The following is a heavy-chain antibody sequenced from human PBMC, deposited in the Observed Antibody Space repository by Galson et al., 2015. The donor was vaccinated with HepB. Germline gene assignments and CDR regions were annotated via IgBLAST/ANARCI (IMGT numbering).Heavy chain of an antibody. V-gene: IGHV2-70*01. D-gene: IGHD5-12*01. Sequence: PALVKPTQTLTLTCTFSGFSLSTSGMCVSWIRQPPGKALEWLALIDWDDDKYYSTSLKTRLTISKDTSKNQVVLTMTNMDPVDTATYYCARIPAYSGYEHGPLDYWGQGTLVTVSS. CDR3: ARIPAYSGYEHGPLDY. J-gene: IGHJ4*02. CDR1: GFSLSTSGMC. CDR2: IDWDDDK.